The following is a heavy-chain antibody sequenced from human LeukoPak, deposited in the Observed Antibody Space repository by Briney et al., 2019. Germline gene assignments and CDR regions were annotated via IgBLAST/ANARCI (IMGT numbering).Heavy chain of an antibody. CDR1: GGSISSGDYY. CDR3: ARVWKYYYGSGSYSDAFDI. D-gene: IGHD3-10*01. J-gene: IGHJ3*02. V-gene: IGHV4-30-4*08. Sequence: SETLSLTCTVSGGSISSGDYYWSWIRQPPGKGLEWIGYIYYSGSTYYNPSLKSRVTISVDTSKNQFSLKLSSVTAADTAVYYCARVWKYYYGSGSYSDAFDIWGQGTMVTVSS. CDR2: IYYSGST.